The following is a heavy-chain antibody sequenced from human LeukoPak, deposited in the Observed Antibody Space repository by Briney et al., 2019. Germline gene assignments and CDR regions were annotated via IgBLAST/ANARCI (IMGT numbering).Heavy chain of an antibody. D-gene: IGHD2-2*01. Sequence: SVKVSCKASGGTFSSYAISWVRQAPGQGLEWMGGIIPIFGTANYAQKFQGRVTITADESTSTAYMELSSLRSEDTAVYYCAAHHCSSTSCYMDYWGQGTLVTVSS. CDR1: GGTFSSYA. CDR2: IIPIFGTA. CDR3: AAHHCSSTSCYMDY. J-gene: IGHJ4*02. V-gene: IGHV1-69*13.